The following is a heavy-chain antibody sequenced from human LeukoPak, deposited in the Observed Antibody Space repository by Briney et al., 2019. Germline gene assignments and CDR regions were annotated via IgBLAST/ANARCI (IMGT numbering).Heavy chain of an antibody. J-gene: IGHJ6*02. CDR1: GFTFTKNS. D-gene: IGHD5-24*01. Sequence: GGSLRLSCAASGFTFTKNSMTWVRQAQGRGLECVSYISSSSNTINYADSVTGRFTISRDNAKNSLYLQMNSLRDEDTAVYYCARVGNYRSHDYGMDVWGQGTTVIVSS. CDR2: ISSSSNTI. V-gene: IGHV3-48*02. CDR3: ARVGNYRSHDYGMDV.